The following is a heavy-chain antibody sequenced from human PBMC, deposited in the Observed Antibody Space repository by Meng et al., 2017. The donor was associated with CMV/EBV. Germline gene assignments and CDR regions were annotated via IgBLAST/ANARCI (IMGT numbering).Heavy chain of an antibody. CDR3: AKDRYSGYAAPFYYGMDV. V-gene: IGHV3-9*01. CDR1: GFTFDDYA. CDR2: ISWNSGSI. D-gene: IGHD5-12*01. Sequence: SLKISCAASGFTFDDYAMHWVRQAPGKGLEWVSGISWNSGSIGYADPVKGRFTISRDNAKNSLYLQMNSLRAEDTALYYCAKDRYSGYAAPFYYGMDVWGQGTTVTVSS. J-gene: IGHJ6*02.